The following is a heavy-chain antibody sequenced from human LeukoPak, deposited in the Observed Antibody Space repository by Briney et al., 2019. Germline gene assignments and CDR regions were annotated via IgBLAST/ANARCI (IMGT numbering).Heavy chain of an antibody. CDR3: ARDEGVSGSYFYYKGAFDI. D-gene: IGHD1-26*01. V-gene: IGHV1-69*04. Sequence: SVKVSSKASGGTFSGYAISWVRQAPGQGLECMGRIMPILGIANYAQKFQGRVTITADKSTSTAYMELSSLRSEDTAVYYCARDEGVSGSYFYYKGAFDIWGQGTMVTVSS. J-gene: IGHJ3*02. CDR2: IMPILGIA. CDR1: GGTFSGYA.